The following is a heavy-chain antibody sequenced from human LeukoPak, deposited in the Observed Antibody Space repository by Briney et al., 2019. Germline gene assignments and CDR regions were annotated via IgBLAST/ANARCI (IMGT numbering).Heavy chain of an antibody. CDR1: GFTFSGSA. CDR3: TTDPRRPATDYYYYMDV. D-gene: IGHD6-25*01. J-gene: IGHJ6*03. Sequence: GGSLRLSCAASGFTFSGSAMHWVRQASGKGLEWVGRIRSKANSYATAYAASVEGRFTISRDDSKNTLYLQMNSLKTEDTAVYYCTTDPRRPATDYYYYMDVWGKGTTVTVSS. CDR2: IRSKANSYAT. V-gene: IGHV3-73*01.